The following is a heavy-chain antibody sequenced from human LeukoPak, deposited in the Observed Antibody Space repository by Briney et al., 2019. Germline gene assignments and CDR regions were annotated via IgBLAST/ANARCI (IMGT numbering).Heavy chain of an antibody. CDR1: GFTFSSYA. Sequence: GGSLTLSCAASGFTFSSYAMSWVRQAPGKGLEWVSAISGSGGGTYYADSVKGRFTISRDNSKNTLYLQMNSLRAEDTAVYYCARAQPAISGRGAFDIWGQGTMVTVSS. CDR3: ARAQPAISGRGAFDI. CDR2: ISGSGGGT. J-gene: IGHJ3*02. D-gene: IGHD1-26*01. V-gene: IGHV3-23*01.